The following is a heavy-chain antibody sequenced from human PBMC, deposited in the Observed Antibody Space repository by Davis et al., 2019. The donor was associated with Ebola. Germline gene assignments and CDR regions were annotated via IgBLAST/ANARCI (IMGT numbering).Heavy chain of an antibody. CDR2: IYYTGST. CDR1: GGSSSSSSYH. J-gene: IGHJ5*02. D-gene: IGHD3-22*01. Sequence: SETLSLTCTVSGGSSSSSSYHWAWIRQPPGKGLEWIGAIYYTGSTYYNPSLKSRVTLSVDTSKKQFSLSLSSVTAADAAVYYCARRYYYDSSGYQTWGQGTLVTVSS. CDR3: ARRYYYDSSGYQT. V-gene: IGHV4-39*01.